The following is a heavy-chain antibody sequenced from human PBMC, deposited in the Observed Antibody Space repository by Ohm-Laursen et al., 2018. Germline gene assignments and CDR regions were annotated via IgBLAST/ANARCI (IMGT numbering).Heavy chain of an antibody. V-gene: IGHV3-33*01. D-gene: IGHD4-17*01. Sequence: SLRLSCTASGFTFSSYGMHWVRQAPGKGLEWVAVIWYDGSNKYYADSVKGQFTISRDNSKNTLYLQMNSLRAEDTAVYYCARSLVGDYGDYVRAFDIWGQGTMVTVSS. CDR1: GFTFSSYG. CDR3: ARSLVGDYGDYVRAFDI. CDR2: IWYDGSNK. J-gene: IGHJ3*02.